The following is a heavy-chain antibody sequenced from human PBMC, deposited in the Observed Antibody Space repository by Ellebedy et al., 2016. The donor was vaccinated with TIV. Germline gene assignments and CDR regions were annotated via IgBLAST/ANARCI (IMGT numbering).Heavy chain of an antibody. D-gene: IGHD3-3*01. CDR1: GFTFSSYA. J-gene: IGHJ4*02. Sequence: GGSLRLSXAASGFTFSSYAMSWVRQAPGKGLEWVSTISGSGVSTYYADSAKGRFTISRDNSKNTLYLQMNSLRAEDTAVYYCAKATDDFWSGSPNYYFDYWGQGTLVTVSS. CDR2: ISGSGVST. CDR3: AKATDDFWSGSPNYYFDY. V-gene: IGHV3-23*01.